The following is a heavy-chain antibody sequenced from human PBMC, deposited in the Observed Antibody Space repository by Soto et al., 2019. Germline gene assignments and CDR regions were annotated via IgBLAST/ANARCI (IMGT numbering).Heavy chain of an antibody. D-gene: IGHD5-18*01. J-gene: IGHJ5*02. CDR1: GFTFSVYS. CDR2: ISHDGNDE. Sequence: AGGSMRLSCAASGFTFSVYSMHWVRQAPDKGLEWVAVISHDGNDEYSEDSVEGRFTISRDNSKNTLYLQMNSLRFEDTAVYYCARIGYRYSYGSGWDLWGRGTLVTVSS. V-gene: IGHV3-30*03. CDR3: ARIGYRYSYGSGWDL.